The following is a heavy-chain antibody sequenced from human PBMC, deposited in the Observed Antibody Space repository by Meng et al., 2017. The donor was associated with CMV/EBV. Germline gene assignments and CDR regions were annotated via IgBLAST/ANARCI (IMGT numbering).Heavy chain of an antibody. D-gene: IGHD3-16*02. CDR2: IYSGGST. Sequence: GGSLRLSCAASGFTVSSNYMSWVRQAPGKGLEWVSVIYSGGSTYYADSVKGRFTISRDNSKNTLYLQMNSLRAEDTAVYYCARDFILSGNYYYYYGMDVWGQGTTVTVSS. V-gene: IGHV3-66*01. CDR1: GFTVSSNY. J-gene: IGHJ6*02. CDR3: ARDFILSGNYYYYYGMDV.